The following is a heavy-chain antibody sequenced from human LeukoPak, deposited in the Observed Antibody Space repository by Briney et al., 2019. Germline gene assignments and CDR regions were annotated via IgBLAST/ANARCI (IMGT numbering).Heavy chain of an antibody. CDR1: GGSISSGGYY. CDR2: IYYSGST. D-gene: IGHD6-19*01. Sequence: PSQTLSLTCAVSGGSISSGGYYWSWIRQPPGKGLEWIGYIYYSGSTNYNPSLKSRVTISVDTSKNQFSLKLSSVTAADTAVYYCAAKSRAGTYYWGQGTLVTVSS. CDR3: AAKSRAGTYY. V-gene: IGHV4-30-4*07. J-gene: IGHJ4*02.